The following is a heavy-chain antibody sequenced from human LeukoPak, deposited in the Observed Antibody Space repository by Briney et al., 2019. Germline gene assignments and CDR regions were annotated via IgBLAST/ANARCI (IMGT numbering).Heavy chain of an antibody. J-gene: IGHJ5*02. CDR1: GGSISSYY. V-gene: IGHV4-59*01. CDR2: IYYSGST. CDR3: ARAIGREFDP. Sequence: SETLSLTCTVSGGSISSYYWSWTRQPPGKGLEWIGYIYYSGSTNYNPSLKSRVTISVDTSKNQFSLKLSSVTAADTAVYYCARAIGREFDPWGQGTLVTVSS. D-gene: IGHD1-26*01.